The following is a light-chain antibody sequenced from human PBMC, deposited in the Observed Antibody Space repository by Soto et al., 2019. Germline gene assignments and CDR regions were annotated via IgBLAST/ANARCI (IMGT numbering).Light chain of an antibody. V-gene: IGKV1-8*01. J-gene: IGKJ4*01. CDR2: AAS. Sequence: AIRMTQSPSSFSASTGDRVTITCRASQGISSCLAWYQQKPGKAPKLLIYAASTLQSGVPSRFSGSGSGTDFTLTISCLQSEDFATYYCQQYYSYPLLTFGGGTKVEIK. CDR1: QGISSC. CDR3: QQYYSYPLLT.